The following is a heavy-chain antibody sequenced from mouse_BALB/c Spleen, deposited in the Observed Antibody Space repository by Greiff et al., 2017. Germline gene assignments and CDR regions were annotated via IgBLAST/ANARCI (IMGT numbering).Heavy chain of an antibody. CDR1: GFSLTSYG. J-gene: IGHJ4*01. Sequence: VQLVESGPGLVAPSQSLSITCTVSGFSLTSYGVHWVRQPPGQGLEWLGVICAGGSTNYNSALMSRLSISKDNSKSQVLLKMNSQQTDDTAMDYCARAHLAMDYWGQGTSVTVSS. V-gene: IGHV2-9*02. CDR3: ARAHLAMDY. CDR2: ICAGGST.